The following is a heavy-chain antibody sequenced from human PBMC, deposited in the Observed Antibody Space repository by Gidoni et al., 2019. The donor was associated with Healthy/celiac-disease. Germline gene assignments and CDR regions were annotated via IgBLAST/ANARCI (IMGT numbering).Heavy chain of an antibody. CDR2: IKQDGSEK. Sequence: EVQLVESGGGLVQPGGSLSLSCAASGFTFSSYWMSWVRQAPGKGLEWVANIKQDGSEKYYGDSVKGRCTISRDNAKNSLYLQMNSLRAEDTAVYYCARDEARGSGSLYRWGQGTLVTVSS. J-gene: IGHJ4*02. CDR1: GFTFSSYW. D-gene: IGHD3-10*01. V-gene: IGHV3-7*01. CDR3: ARDEARGSGSLYR.